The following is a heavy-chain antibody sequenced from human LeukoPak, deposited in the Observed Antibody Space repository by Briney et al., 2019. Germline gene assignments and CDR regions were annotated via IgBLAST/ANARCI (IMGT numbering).Heavy chain of an antibody. CDR3: AKDITDGGHFDYGMDV. D-gene: IGHD3-16*01. CDR2: ISWDGGST. Sequence: GGSLRLSCAASGFTFDDYTMHWVRQAPGKGLEWVSLISWDGGSTYYADSVKGRFTISRDNGKNSLYLQMNSLRTEDTALYYCAKDITDGGHFDYGMDVWGQGTTVTVSS. CDR1: GFTFDDYT. J-gene: IGHJ6*02. V-gene: IGHV3-43*01.